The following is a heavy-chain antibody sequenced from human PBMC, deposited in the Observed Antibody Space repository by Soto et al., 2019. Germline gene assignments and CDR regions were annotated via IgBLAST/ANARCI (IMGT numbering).Heavy chain of an antibody. D-gene: IGHD6-13*01. V-gene: IGHV4-4*02. CDR1: SGSISSSYW. Sequence: QVQLQESGPGLVKPSGTLSLTCAVSSGSISSSYWWNWVRQPPGKGLEWIGEINHSGNTNYNPSLKRRVTISVDKSKSQFSLNLSSVPAADTAVYYCARRGLGAAGTAYWGQGTLVTVSS. J-gene: IGHJ4*02. CDR2: INHSGNT. CDR3: ARRGLGAAGTAY.